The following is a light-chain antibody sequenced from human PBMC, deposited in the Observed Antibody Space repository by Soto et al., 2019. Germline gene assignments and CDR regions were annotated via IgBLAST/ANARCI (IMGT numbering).Light chain of an antibody. CDR2: AAS. J-gene: IGKJ5*01. CDR1: QGISND. Sequence: DIQMTQSPSSLSASVGDRVTITCRASQGISNDLAWYQQKPGKVPKLLIYAASTLQSGAPSRFSGSGSGTAFILXIXSXXPEXXXXXXXXXXXXXPXTFGQGTRLEIK. CDR3: XXXXXXPXT. V-gene: IGKV1-27*01.